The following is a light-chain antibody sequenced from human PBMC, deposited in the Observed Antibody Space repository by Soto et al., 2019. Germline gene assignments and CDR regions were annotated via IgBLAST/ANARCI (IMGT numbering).Light chain of an antibody. V-gene: IGKV1-12*01. CDR1: RDIGDR. CDR3: LQASTFPRT. Sequence: DIHMTHSPSSLSASVGDRVTITCRASRDIGDRLAWFRHKPGKAPQLLIQTASTLVRETPSRFSGSGSGTDFLLTINNLQPEDFATYYCLQASTFPRTFGQGTKVDIX. J-gene: IGKJ1*01. CDR2: TAS.